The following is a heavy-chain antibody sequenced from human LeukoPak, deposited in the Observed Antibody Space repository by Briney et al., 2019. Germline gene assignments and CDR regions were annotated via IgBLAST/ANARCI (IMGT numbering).Heavy chain of an antibody. J-gene: IGHJ3*02. CDR2: ISSSGSTI. CDR3: AREYGGGYSSGWYGDAFDI. Sequence: PGGSLRLSCAASGFTFRSYEMNWVRQAPGKGLEWVSYISSSGSTIYYADSVKGRFTISRDNSKNTLYLQMNSLRAEDTAVYYCAREYGGGYSSGWYGDAFDIWGQGTMVTVSS. D-gene: IGHD6-19*01. V-gene: IGHV3-48*03. CDR1: GFTFRSYE.